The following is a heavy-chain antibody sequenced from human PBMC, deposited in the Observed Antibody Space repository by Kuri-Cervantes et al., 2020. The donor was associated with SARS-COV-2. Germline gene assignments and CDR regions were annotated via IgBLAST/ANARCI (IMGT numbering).Heavy chain of an antibody. D-gene: IGHD4-17*01. V-gene: IGHV3-30*07. CDR1: GFTFSSYA. CDR3: ANEGVGPGGGDSFFDY. CDR2: ISYDGSNK. J-gene: IGHJ4*02. Sequence: SLQTSCAASGFTFSSYAMHRVRQAPGKGLEWVAVISYDGSNKYYADSVKSRFTISRDNSKNTLYLQMNSLRAEDTAVYYCANEGVGPGGGDSFFDYWGQGTLVTVSS.